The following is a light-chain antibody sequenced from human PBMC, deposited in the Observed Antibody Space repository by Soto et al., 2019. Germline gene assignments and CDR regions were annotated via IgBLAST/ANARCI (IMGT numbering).Light chain of an antibody. Sequence: DIVLTQSPDSLAVSLGERATINCKSSQSLLYRSNNKNYLAWYQQKPGQPLKLLISWASTRESGVPDRFSGSGSGADFTLTISRLQAEDVAVYYCQHYYSAPRTFGQGTKGGYQT. CDR1: QSLLYRSNNKNY. CDR3: QHYYSAPRT. V-gene: IGKV4-1*01. J-gene: IGKJ1*01. CDR2: WAS.